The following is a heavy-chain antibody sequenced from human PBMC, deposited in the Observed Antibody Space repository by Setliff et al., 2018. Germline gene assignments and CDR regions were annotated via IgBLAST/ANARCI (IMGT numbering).Heavy chain of an antibody. Sequence: SETLSLTCAVYGGSFNSYYWSWIRQPPGKGLEWIGEINQSGSTNYNPSLKSRVTMSVDTSKNQFSPKLSSVTAADTAVYYCARGLSYYDSSGYSLAPYAFDIWGQGTMVTVSS. CDR1: GGSFNSYY. V-gene: IGHV4-34*01. CDR2: INQSGST. J-gene: IGHJ3*02. D-gene: IGHD3-22*01. CDR3: ARGLSYYDSSGYSLAPYAFDI.